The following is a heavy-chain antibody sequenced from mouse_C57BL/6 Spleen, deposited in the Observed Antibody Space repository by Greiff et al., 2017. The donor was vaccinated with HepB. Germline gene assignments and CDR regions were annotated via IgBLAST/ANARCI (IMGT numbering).Heavy chain of an antibody. CDR2: IYPGSGNT. CDR3: SYYEYAMDY. CDR1: GYTFTDYY. D-gene: IGHD2-4*01. J-gene: IGHJ4*01. Sequence: VQLQQSGAELVRPGASVKLSCKASGYTFTDYYINWVKQRPGQGLEWIARIYPGSGNTYYNEKFKGKATLTAEKSSSTAYMQLSSLTSEDSAVSFCSYYEYAMDYWGQGTSVTVSS. V-gene: IGHV1-76*01.